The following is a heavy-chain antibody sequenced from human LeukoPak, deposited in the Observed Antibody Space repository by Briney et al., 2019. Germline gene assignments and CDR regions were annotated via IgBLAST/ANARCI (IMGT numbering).Heavy chain of an antibody. CDR1: GGTFSSYA. Sequence: ASVKVSCKASGGTFSSYAISWVRQAPGHRLKWMGGIIPIFGTANYAKKFQGRVTITTDESTSTAYTELSSVRAEDTAVYYCARTKGVAGTVDWFVPWGQGTLVTVSS. V-gene: IGHV1-69*05. CDR3: ARTKGVAGTVDWFVP. CDR2: IIPIFGTA. J-gene: IGHJ5*02. D-gene: IGHD6-19*01.